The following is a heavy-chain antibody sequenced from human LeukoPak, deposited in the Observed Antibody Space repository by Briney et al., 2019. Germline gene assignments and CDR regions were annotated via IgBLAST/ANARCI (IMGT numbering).Heavy chain of an antibody. CDR1: GYTFTGYY. J-gene: IGHJ4*02. V-gene: IGHV1-2*02. D-gene: IGHD2-2*02. CDR2: INPNSGGT. Sequence: ASVKVSCKASGYTFTGYYMHWVRQAPGQGLEWMGWINPNSGGTNYAQKFQGRATMTRDTSISTAYMELSRLRSDDTAVYYCARGGLPLGYCSSTSCYTLGSDYWGQGTLVTVSS. CDR3: ARGGLPLGYCSSTSCYTLGSDY.